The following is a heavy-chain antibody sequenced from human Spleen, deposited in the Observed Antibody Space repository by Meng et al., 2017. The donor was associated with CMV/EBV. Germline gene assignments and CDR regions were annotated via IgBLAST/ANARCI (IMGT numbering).Heavy chain of an antibody. CDR2: IKEDGSEK. D-gene: IGHD3-10*01. V-gene: IGHV3-7*03. CDR1: GFTFSNYW. CDR3: VKAQKSSLMTGMGV. Sequence: GESLKISCVASGFTFSNYWMSWVRQAPGKGLGWVANIKEDGSEKYYVDSVKGRFTISRDNAKKTLYLQMNSLRPEDTALYNCVKAQKSSLMTGMGVWGQGTTVTVSS. J-gene: IGHJ6*02.